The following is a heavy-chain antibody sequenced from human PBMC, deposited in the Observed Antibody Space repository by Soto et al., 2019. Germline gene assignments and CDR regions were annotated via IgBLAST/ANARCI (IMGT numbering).Heavy chain of an antibody. J-gene: IGHJ4*02. Sequence: ASVKFSCKASGYTFTSYAMHWVRQAPGQMREFRGWINAGNGDTKYXXKFQGRVXXTRDTSASTAXMELIXVKSDDTDVYYCARSIVVVTALDYWGQGTLVTVSS. CDR1: GYTFTSYA. D-gene: IGHD2-21*02. CDR2: INAGNGDT. V-gene: IGHV1-3*01. CDR3: ARSIVVVTALDY.